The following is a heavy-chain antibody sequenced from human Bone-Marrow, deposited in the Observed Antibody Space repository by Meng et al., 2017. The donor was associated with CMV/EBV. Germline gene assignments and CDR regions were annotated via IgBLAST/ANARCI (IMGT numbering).Heavy chain of an antibody. D-gene: IGHD5-24*01. Sequence: GGSLRLSCAASGFTFSSYEMNWVRQAPGKGLEWVSYISSSGSTIYYADSVKGRFTISRDNAKNSLYLQMNSLRAEDTAVYYCARERWGVGNWFDPWGQGTLVTGSS. CDR2: ISSSGSTI. CDR1: GFTFSSYE. V-gene: IGHV3-48*03. CDR3: ARERWGVGNWFDP. J-gene: IGHJ5*02.